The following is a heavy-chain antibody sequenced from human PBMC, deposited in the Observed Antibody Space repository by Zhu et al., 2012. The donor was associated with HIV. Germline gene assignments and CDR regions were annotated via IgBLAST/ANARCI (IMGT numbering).Heavy chain of an antibody. D-gene: IGHD6-19*01. J-gene: IGHJ4*02. V-gene: IGHV4-39*07. CDR3: ARLAGWSGWDGSYFDN. CDR1: GVSISNAVFY. Sequence: QVQLQESGPGLVRPSETLSLTCTVSGVSISNAVFYWAWIRQPPGQGLEWIGSVYYTGYTYYNPSLRSRITLSVDTSKNHFSLKLSSVTAADTAVYYCARLAGWSGWDGSYFDNWGQGTLVTV. CDR2: VYYTGYT.